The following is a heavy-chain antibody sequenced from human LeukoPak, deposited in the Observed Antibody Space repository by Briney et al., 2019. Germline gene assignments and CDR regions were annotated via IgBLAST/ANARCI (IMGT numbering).Heavy chain of an antibody. D-gene: IGHD3-10*01. CDR1: AYTFTGYY. CDR3: ARGPSITMVRGGQWYYYMDV. Sequence: ASVKVSCKASAYTFTGYYMHWVRQAPGQGLEWMGWIYPNSGGTNYAQKFQGRVTMTRDTSTSTVYMELSSLRSEDTAVYYCARGPSITMVRGGQWYYYMDVWGKGTTVTISS. V-gene: IGHV1-2*02. CDR2: IYPNSGGT. J-gene: IGHJ6*03.